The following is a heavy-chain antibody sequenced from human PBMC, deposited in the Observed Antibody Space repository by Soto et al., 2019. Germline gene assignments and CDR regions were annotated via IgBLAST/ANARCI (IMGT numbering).Heavy chain of an antibody. J-gene: IGHJ6*02. CDR2: VYYAGAT. CDR3: ARGSFDWGTYYYYYGMDV. Sequence: QVQLQESGPWLVRPSETLSLTCTVSGDAMSSNYWSWIRQPPGKGLELIGYVYYAGATSYNPSLKSRVNISVDTSKNQFSLKLSSVTASDTGVYDCARGSFDWGTYYYYYGMDVWGQGTTVTVSS. D-gene: IGHD3-9*01. V-gene: IGHV4-59*01. CDR1: GDAMSSNY.